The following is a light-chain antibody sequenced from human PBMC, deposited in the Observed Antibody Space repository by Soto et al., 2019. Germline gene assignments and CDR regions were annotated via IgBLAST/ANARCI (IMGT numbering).Light chain of an antibody. CDR2: DVS. V-gene: IGLV2-14*01. CDR3: SSYTSSSTLLYV. J-gene: IGLJ1*01. Sequence: QSVLTQPASVSGSPGQSITISCTGTSSDVGGYNYVSWYQQHPGKATKLMNYDVSNRPSGVSNRFSGSKSGNTASLTISGLQAEDEADYYCSSYTSSSTLLYVFGTGTKVTVL. CDR1: SSDVGGYNY.